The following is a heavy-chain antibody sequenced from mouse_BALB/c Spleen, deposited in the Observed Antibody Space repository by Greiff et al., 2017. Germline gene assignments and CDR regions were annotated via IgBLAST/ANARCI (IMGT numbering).Heavy chain of an antibody. CDR3: ARDRYDYDYAMDY. V-gene: IGHV2-6-7*01. J-gene: IGHJ4*01. Sequence: VHLVESGPGLVAPSQSLSITCTVSGFSLTGYGVNWVRQPPGKGLEWLGMIWGDGSTDYNSALKSRLSISKDNSKSQVFLKMNSLQTDDTARYYCARDRYDYDYAMDYWGQGTSVTVSS. CDR2: IWGDGST. CDR1: GFSLTGYG. D-gene: IGHD2-4*01.